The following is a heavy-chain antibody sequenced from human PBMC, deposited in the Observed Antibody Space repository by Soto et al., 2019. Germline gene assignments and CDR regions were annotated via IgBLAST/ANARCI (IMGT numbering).Heavy chain of an antibody. J-gene: IGHJ1*01. CDR3: AGTRHDVFAEYFQH. V-gene: IGHV4-30-4*01. CDR1: GGSISSGGYY. Sequence: SETLSLTCTVSGGSISSGGYYWSWIRQHPGTGLEWIGHISYSGSTYYNTSLKSRVTISVDTSKNQFPLKLSSVTAADTAVYYCAGTRHDVFAEYFQHWGQGTLVTVSS. D-gene: IGHD1-1*01. CDR2: ISYSGST.